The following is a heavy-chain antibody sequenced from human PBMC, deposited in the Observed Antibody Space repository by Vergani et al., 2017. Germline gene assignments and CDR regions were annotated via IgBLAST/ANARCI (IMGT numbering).Heavy chain of an antibody. CDR1: GFTFRNAW. CDR3: TTDRLKMH. CDR2: IKSETDGLTT. J-gene: IGHJ4*02. Sequence: EVQLVESGGGLVKPGGSLRLSCAASGFTFRNAWMSWVRQAPGEGLEWVGRIKSETDGLTTDYAAPVKGRFTISRDDSKKTLWLQMNSLKAEDTAVYYCTTDRLKMHWVQGTLVTVSS. V-gene: IGHV3-15*01.